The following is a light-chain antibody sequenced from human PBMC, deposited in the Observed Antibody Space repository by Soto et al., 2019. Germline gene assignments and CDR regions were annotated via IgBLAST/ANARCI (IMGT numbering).Light chain of an antibody. J-gene: IGKJ1*01. CDR3: QQDYNLLWT. CDR2: GAS. Sequence: PGERVTLSCRASQSVSSSYLTWYQQKPGQAPRLLIYGASTRATIIPARFSGSGSGTDFTLTISSLQPEDFAVYYCQQDYNLLWTFGQGTKVDIK. V-gene: IGKV3D-7*01. CDR1: QSVSSSY.